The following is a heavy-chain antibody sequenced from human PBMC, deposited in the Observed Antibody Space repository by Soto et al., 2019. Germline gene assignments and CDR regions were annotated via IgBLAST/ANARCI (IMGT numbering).Heavy chain of an antibody. Sequence: QVQLQESGPGLVKPSGTLSLTCAVSSGSISSSNWWSWDRQPPGKGLEWIGEIYSIRSTNCNPSLKSRVTISVDKSKNQFSLKLSSVTAADTAVYYCAREFSHYYYMDVWGNGTTVTVSS. D-gene: IGHD3-3*02. CDR2: IYSIRST. J-gene: IGHJ6*03. CDR3: AREFSHYYYMDV. CDR1: SGSISSSNW. V-gene: IGHV4-4*02.